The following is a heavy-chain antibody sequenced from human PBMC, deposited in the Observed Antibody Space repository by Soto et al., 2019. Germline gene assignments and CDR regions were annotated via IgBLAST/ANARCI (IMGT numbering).Heavy chain of an antibody. D-gene: IGHD3-3*01. Sequence: EVQLLESGGGLVQPGGSLRLSCAASGFTFSSYAMSWVRQAPGKGLEWVSAISGSGGSTYYADSVKGRFTISRDNSKNTLYRKMTSLRAEATAVYYCAKDKGENYDFWSGRLDYWGQGTLVTVSS. CDR2: ISGSGGST. CDR1: GFTFSSYA. J-gene: IGHJ4*02. V-gene: IGHV3-23*01. CDR3: AKDKGENYDFWSGRLDY.